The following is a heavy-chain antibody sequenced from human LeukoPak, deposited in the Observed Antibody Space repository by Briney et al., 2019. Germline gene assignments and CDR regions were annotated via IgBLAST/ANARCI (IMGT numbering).Heavy chain of an antibody. J-gene: IGHJ4*02. CDR1: GFTFSSFE. CDR2: ISYDEKTQ. Sequence: GGSLRLSCAASGFTFSSFEMNWVRQAPGKGLEWVAVISYDEKTQFYADSVKGRFTISRDNSKNTLYLQMNSLRAEDTAVYYCAKDDVDYGDYGVDYWGQGTLVTVSS. D-gene: IGHD4-17*01. CDR3: AKDDVDYGDYGVDY. V-gene: IGHV3-30*18.